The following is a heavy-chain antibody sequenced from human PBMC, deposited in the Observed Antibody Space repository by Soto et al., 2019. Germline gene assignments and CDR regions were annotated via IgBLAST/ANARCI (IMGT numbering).Heavy chain of an antibody. CDR1: GFTFSSYA. Sequence: GGSLRLSCAASGFTFSSYAMSWVRQAPGKGLEWASAISGSGGSTYYADSVKGRFTISRDNSKNTLYLQMNSLRAEDTAVYYCAKVQVKWSSTDAFDIWGQGTMVTVSS. CDR2: ISGSGGST. V-gene: IGHV3-23*01. J-gene: IGHJ3*02. CDR3: AKVQVKWSSTDAFDI. D-gene: IGHD6-13*01.